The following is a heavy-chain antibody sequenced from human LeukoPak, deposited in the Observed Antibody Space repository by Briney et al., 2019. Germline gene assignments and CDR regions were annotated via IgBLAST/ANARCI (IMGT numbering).Heavy chain of an antibody. Sequence: GGSLRLSCAASGFPFSDVWMSWVRQAPGKGLEWVGRIKSRADGGTADYAAPLKGRFTFSRDDSKNTLYLQMNSLKTEDTAVYYCTTDWYYYDSSGYYPIFWGQGTLVAVSS. CDR2: IKSRADGGTA. CDR3: TTDWYYYDSSGYYPIF. V-gene: IGHV3-15*01. D-gene: IGHD3-22*01. CDR1: GFPFSDVW. J-gene: IGHJ4*02.